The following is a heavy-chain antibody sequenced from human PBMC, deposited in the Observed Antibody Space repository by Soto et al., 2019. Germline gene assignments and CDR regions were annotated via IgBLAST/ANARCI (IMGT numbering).Heavy chain of an antibody. CDR3: ARDRVLYSSSSPDY. Sequence: SQTLSLTCAVSGGSFSGYYWSWIRQPPGKGLEWIGEINHSGSTNYNPFLKSRVNISVDTSKNQFSLKLRSVTAADTAVYYGARDRVLYSSSSPDYWGQGTLVTVSS. CDR2: INHSGST. V-gene: IGHV4-34*01. J-gene: IGHJ4*02. D-gene: IGHD6-6*01. CDR1: GGSFSGYY.